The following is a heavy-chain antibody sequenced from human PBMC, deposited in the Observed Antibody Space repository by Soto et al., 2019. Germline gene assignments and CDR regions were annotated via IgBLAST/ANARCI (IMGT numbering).Heavy chain of an antibody. J-gene: IGHJ6*03. Sequence: ASVKVSCKASGYTFTSYGISWVRQAPGQGLEWMGWISAYNGNTNYAQKLQGRVTMTTDTSTSTAYMELRSLRSDDTAVYYCARVSERDYVYYYYMHVWGKGTTVTVSS. V-gene: IGHV1-18*01. D-gene: IGHD4-17*01. CDR3: ARVSERDYVYYYYMHV. CDR2: ISAYNGNT. CDR1: GYTFTSYG.